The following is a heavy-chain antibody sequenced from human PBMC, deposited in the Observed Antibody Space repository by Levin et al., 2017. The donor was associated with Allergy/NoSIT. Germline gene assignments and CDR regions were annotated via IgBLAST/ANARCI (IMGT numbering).Heavy chain of an antibody. CDR2: ISGSGGST. J-gene: IGHJ4*02. V-gene: IGHV3-23*01. Sequence: GGSLRLSCAASGFTFSSYAMSWVRQAPGKGLEWVSAISGSGGSTYYADSVKGRFTISRDNSKNTLYLQMNSLRAEDTAVYYCAKVSNYDYIWGGGHFDYWGQGTLVTVSS. CDR3: AKVSNYDYIWGGGHFDY. D-gene: IGHD3-16*01. CDR1: GFTFSSYA.